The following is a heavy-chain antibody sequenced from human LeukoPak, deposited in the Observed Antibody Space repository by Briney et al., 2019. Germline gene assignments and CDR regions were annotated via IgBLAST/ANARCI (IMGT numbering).Heavy chain of an antibody. J-gene: IGHJ4*02. D-gene: IGHD3-16*02. CDR2: ISYSGST. V-gene: IGHV4-59*01. CDR1: GGSISSYY. Sequence: PSETLSLACTVSGGSISSYYWSWIRHPPGKGLEWIGYISYSGSTNYNPSLKSRVTISVDTPKNQFSLKLSSVTAADTAVYYCARYVWGSYPTFEDYWGQGTLVTVSS. CDR3: ARYVWGSYPTFEDY.